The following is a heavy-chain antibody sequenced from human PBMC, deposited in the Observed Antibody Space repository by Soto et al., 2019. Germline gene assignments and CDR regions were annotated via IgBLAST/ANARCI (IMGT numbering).Heavy chain of an antibody. Sequence: SETLSLSCAVYGGSFSGYYWSWIRQPPGKGLEWIGEINHSGSTNYNPSLKSRVTISVDTSKNQFSLKLSSVTAADTAVYYCARNFRGSNTGPYWFDPWGQGTLVTVSS. D-gene: IGHD3-10*01. CDR3: ARNFRGSNTGPYWFDP. CDR1: GGSFSGYY. J-gene: IGHJ5*02. V-gene: IGHV4-34*01. CDR2: INHSGST.